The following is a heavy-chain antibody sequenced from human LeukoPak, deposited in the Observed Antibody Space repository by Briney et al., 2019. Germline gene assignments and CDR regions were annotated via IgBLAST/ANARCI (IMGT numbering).Heavy chain of an antibody. CDR2: VHLNGAT. CDR1: GGSITTTNW. D-gene: IGHD6-19*01. CDR3: ARDIPAVAGPNRNDN. V-gene: IGHV4-4*02. Sequence: SGTLSLTCAVSGGSITTTNWWSWVRQPPGKGLEWIGEVHLNGATNYNPSLESRVTISVDTSKNQFSLKVSSVTAADTAVYYCARDIPAVAGPNRNDNWGQGIQVTVSS. J-gene: IGHJ4*02.